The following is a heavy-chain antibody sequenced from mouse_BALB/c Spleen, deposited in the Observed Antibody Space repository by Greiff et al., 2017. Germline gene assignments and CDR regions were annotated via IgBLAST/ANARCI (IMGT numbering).Heavy chain of an antibody. Sequence: QVQLKESGAELAKPGASVKMSCKASGYTFTSYWMHWVKQRPGQGLEWIGYINPSTGYTEYNQKFKDKATLTADKSSSTAYMQLSSLTSEDSAVYYCAKSYDETRYFDYWGQGTTLTVSS. V-gene: IGHV1-7*01. CDR1: GYTFTSYW. J-gene: IGHJ2*01. CDR2: INPSTGYT. CDR3: AKSYDETRYFDY. D-gene: IGHD2-12*01.